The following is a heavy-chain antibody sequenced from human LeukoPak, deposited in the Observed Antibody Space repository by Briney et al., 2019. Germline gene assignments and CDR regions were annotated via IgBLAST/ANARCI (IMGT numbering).Heavy chain of an antibody. CDR2: IISIFGTA. Sequence: SVTVSCKASGGTFSSYAISWVRQAPGQGLEWMGGIISIFGTANYAQKFQGRVTITADESTSTAYMELSSLRSEDTAVYYCARESVRRDFWSGYNNWFDPWGQGTLVTVSS. J-gene: IGHJ5*02. V-gene: IGHV1-69*13. CDR1: GGTFSSYA. D-gene: IGHD3-3*01. CDR3: ARESVRRDFWSGYNNWFDP.